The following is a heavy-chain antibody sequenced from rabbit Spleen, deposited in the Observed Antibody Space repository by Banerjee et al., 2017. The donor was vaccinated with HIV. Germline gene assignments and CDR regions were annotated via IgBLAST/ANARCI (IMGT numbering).Heavy chain of an antibody. CDR1: GFSFSRGYD. D-gene: IGHD1-1*01. J-gene: IGHJ4*01. Sequence: QEQLEESGGGLVKPEGSLTLTCKASGFSFSRGYDMCWVRQAPGKGLEWIGCIYTGNGKTYYASWAKGRFTISKSSSTTVTLQMPSLTAADTATYFCARDNGSGDYIDVYFDLWGQGPLVTVS. V-gene: IGHV1S45*01. CDR2: IYTGNGKT. CDR3: ARDNGSGDYIDVYFDL.